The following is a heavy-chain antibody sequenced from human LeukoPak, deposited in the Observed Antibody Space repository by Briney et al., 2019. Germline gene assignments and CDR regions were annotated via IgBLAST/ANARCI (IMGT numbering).Heavy chain of an antibody. J-gene: IGHJ4*02. D-gene: IGHD3-22*01. Sequence: KPGGSLRLSCEASGFRFSDFTMTWVRQPPGKGLEWIGEINHSGSTNYNPSLKSRVTISVDTSKNQFSLKLSSVTAADTAVYYCAREASAWSSGSLDYWGQGTLVTVSS. V-gene: IGHV4-34*01. CDR2: INHSGST. CDR3: AREASAWSSGSLDY. CDR1: GFRFSDFT.